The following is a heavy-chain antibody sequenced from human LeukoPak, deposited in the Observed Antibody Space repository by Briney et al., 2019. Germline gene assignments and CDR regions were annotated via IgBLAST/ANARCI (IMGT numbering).Heavy chain of an antibody. D-gene: IGHD3-9*01. CDR1: GGSFSGYY. V-gene: IGHV4-34*01. Sequence: SETLSLTCAVYGGSFSGYYWSWIRQPPGKGLEWIGEINHSGSTNYNPSLKSRVTISVDTSKNQFSLKLSSVTAADTAAYYCARGRYDILTGYSYYFDYWGQGTLVTVSS. CDR3: ARGRYDILTGYSYYFDY. CDR2: INHSGST. J-gene: IGHJ4*02.